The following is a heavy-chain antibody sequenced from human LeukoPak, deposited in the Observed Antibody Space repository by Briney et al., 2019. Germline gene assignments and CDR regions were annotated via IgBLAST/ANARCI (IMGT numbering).Heavy chain of an antibody. CDR1: GGSISRNYR. CDR2: IYHSGTT. J-gene: IGHJ4*02. V-gene: IGHV4-4*02. CDR3: ARGRSSGIAAAGYFDY. Sequence: SGTLSLTCAISGGSISRNYRWSWVRQPPGKGLEWIGEIYHSGTTSYNPSLKSRVNISVDKSKNQFSLRLRSVTAADTAVYYCARGRSSGIAAAGYFDYWGQGTLVTVSS. D-gene: IGHD6-13*01.